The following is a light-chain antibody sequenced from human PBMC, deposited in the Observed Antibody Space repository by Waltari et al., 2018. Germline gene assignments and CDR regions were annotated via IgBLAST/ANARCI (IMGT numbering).Light chain of an antibody. Sequence: QSALTQPASVSGSPGQSITISCTGTSSDVGNYKRVSCYQQHPGKAPKLLIYAVSKRPSGVSDRFSGSKSGDMASLTISGLQPEEEAEYFCSSYAGSSKGVFGGGTKVTVL. V-gene: IGLV2-23*02. CDR1: SSDVGNYKR. J-gene: IGLJ2*01. CDR3: SSYAGSSKGV. CDR2: AVS.